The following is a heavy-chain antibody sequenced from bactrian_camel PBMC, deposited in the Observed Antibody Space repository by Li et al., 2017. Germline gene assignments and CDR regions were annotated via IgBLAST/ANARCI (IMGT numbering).Heavy chain of an antibody. D-gene: IGHD6*01. V-gene: IGHV3S55*01. CDR2: LRTDGST. CDR3: AADQLYGTCRDVLDFPA. J-gene: IGHJ4*01. Sequence: VQLVESGGGSVQAGGSLRLSCLASGFTFGDDDMGWYRQAPGNECELAVILRTDGSTYYADSVKGRFTISLDNPNFAKNTVYLQMDSLKPEDSGVYFCAADQLYGTCRDVLDFPARGQGTQVTVS. CDR1: GFTFGDDD.